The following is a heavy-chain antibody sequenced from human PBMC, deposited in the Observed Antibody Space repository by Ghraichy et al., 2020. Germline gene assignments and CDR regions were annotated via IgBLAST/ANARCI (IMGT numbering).Heavy chain of an antibody. CDR1: GYTFINYY. CDR3: AIGAYDSSGYTNV. Sequence: ASVKVSCKASGYTFINYYIHWVRQAPGQGLEWMGVINPNGGTTNYAQKFQGRVTMIRDTSTSTVYMELSSLRSEDTAVYYCAIGAYDSSGYTNVWGQGTLVTVSS. D-gene: IGHD3-22*01. J-gene: IGHJ4*02. CDR2: INPNGGTT. V-gene: IGHV1-46*01.